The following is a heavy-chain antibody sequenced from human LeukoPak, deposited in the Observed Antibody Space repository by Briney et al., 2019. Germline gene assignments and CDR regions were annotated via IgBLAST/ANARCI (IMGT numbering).Heavy chain of an antibody. Sequence: SETLSLTCTVSGGSISSYYWSWIRQPAGKGLEWIGRIYTSGSTNYNPSLKSRVTMSVDTSKNQFSLKLTSVTAADTAVYYCARRYCSGGSCYPVIDYWGQGTLVTVSS. J-gene: IGHJ4*02. CDR3: ARRYCSGGSCYPVIDY. CDR2: IYTSGST. D-gene: IGHD2-15*01. CDR1: GGSISSYY. V-gene: IGHV4-4*07.